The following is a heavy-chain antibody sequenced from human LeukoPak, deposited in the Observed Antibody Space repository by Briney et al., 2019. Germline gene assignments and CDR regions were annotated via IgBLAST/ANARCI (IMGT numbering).Heavy chain of an antibody. CDR2: INHSGST. CDR1: GGSFSGYY. Sequence: SETLSLTCAVYGGSFSGYYWNWIRQPPGKGLEWIGEINHSGSTNYNPSLKSRVTISVDTSKNQFSLKLSSVTAADTAVYYCARVGSSSWSNWFDPWGQGTLVTVSS. J-gene: IGHJ5*02. V-gene: IGHV4-34*01. D-gene: IGHD6-13*01. CDR3: ARVGSSSWSNWFDP.